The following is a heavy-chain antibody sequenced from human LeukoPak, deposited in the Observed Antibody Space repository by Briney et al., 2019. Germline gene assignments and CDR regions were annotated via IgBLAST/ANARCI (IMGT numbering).Heavy chain of an antibody. CDR2: ISSSSNYI. CDR1: GFAFSHHN. J-gene: IGHJ4*02. Sequence: GGSLRLSCTASGFAFSHHNMNWVRQAPGKGLEWVASISSSSNYIYYSDSVKGRFTISRDNAKNSLFLQMNGLRAEDTAVYYCAKGLYSSYYFDYWGQGTLVTVSS. CDR3: AKGLYSSYYFDY. D-gene: IGHD6-19*01. V-gene: IGHV3-21*04.